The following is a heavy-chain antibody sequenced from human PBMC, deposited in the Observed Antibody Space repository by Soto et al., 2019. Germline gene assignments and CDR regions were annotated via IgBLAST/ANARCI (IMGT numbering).Heavy chain of an antibody. J-gene: IGHJ5*02. CDR2: ISAYNGNT. Sequence: GASVKVSCKASGYTFTRYGISWVRQAPGQGLEWMGWISAYNGNTNYAQKLQGRVTMTTDTSTSTAYMELRSLRSDDTAVYYCARDMFDYGDWGNWFDPWGQGTLVTVSS. D-gene: IGHD4-17*01. V-gene: IGHV1-18*01. CDR3: ARDMFDYGDWGNWFDP. CDR1: GYTFTRYG.